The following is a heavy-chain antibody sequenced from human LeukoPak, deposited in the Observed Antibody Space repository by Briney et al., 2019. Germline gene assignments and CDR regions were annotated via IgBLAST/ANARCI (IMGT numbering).Heavy chain of an antibody. V-gene: IGHV1-18*01. Sequence: ASVKVSCKASGYTFSNFGISWVRQAPGQGLEWMGWISAYNGNTKYAQKLQGRVTMTTDTSTSTAYMELRSLRSDDTAICYCARDIYYYDSSAYYYFDYWGQGTLVTVSS. CDR3: ARDIYYYDSSAYYYFDY. CDR2: ISAYNGNT. J-gene: IGHJ4*02. D-gene: IGHD3-22*01. CDR1: GYTFSNFG.